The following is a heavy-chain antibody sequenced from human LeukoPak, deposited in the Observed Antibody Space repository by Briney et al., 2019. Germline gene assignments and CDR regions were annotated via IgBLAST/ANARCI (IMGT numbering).Heavy chain of an antibody. J-gene: IGHJ4*02. CDR2: ISYDGSNK. V-gene: IGHV3-30*04. Sequence: GGSLRLSCAASGFTFSSYAMHWVRQAPGKGLEWVAVISYDGSNKYYADSVKGRFTISRDNSKNTLYLQMNSLRAEDTAVYYCARENIRFLGYYFDYWGQGTLVTVSS. D-gene: IGHD3-3*01. CDR3: ARENIRFLGYYFDY. CDR1: GFTFSSYA.